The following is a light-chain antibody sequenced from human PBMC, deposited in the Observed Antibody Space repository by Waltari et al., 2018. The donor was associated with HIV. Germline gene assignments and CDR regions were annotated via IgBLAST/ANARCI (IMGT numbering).Light chain of an antibody. CDR2: GTS. CDR3: QQYGSSPRT. Sequence: EIVLPQSRGTLPLSPGERATLSCRASQSVSSNYLAWYQQKPGPAPRLLIYGTSSRATGIPDRFSGSGSGTDFTLTISRLEPEDFAVYYCQQYGSSPRTFGQGTKLEIK. J-gene: IGKJ2*01. CDR1: QSVSSNY. V-gene: IGKV3-20*01.